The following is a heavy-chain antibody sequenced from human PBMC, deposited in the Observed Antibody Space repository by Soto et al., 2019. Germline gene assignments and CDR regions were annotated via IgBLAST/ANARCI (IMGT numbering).Heavy chain of an antibody. Sequence: LRLSCAASGFTFSTYEFNWVRQAPGRGLEWISYISVSGNIIKYAESVKGRLTISRDNADNSLHLHMSNLRVDDTALYFCVRDTMRASAAASLDYWGQGTQVTVSS. V-gene: IGHV3-48*03. CDR3: VRDTMRASAAASLDY. CDR1: GFTFSTYE. CDR2: ISVSGNII. J-gene: IGHJ4*02. D-gene: IGHD2-2*01.